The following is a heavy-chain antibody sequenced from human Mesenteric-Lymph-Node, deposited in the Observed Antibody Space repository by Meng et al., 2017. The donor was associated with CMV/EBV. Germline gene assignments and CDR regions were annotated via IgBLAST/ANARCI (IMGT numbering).Heavy chain of an antibody. J-gene: IGHJ6*02. V-gene: IGHV1-2*02. CDR2: INPVSGDT. CDR3: AIGYTEYQQVFYYYYGMDV. CDR1: GYTFTGYY. D-gene: IGHD1-14*01. Sequence: ASVKVSCKASGYTFTGYYMHWVRQAPGQGLEGMGWINPVSGDTNYAQKLQGRVTMTGDTSITTAYMELSRLRSDDTAVYYCAIGYTEYQQVFYYYYGMDVWGQGTPVTVSS.